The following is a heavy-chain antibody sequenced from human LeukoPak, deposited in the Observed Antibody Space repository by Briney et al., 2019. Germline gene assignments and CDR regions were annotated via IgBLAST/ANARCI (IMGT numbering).Heavy chain of an antibody. CDR1: GYSFTSYW. V-gene: IGHV5-51*01. CDR2: FHPGDSDT. CDR3: ARPHTPYCSGGSCSFDY. Sequence: GESLKISCKGSGYSFTSYWIAWVRPMPGKGLEWMGIFHPGDSDTRYSPSFQGQVTISADKSITTASLQWSSLKASDTAMYYCARPHTPYCSGGSCSFDYWGQGTLVTVSS. J-gene: IGHJ4*02. D-gene: IGHD2-15*01.